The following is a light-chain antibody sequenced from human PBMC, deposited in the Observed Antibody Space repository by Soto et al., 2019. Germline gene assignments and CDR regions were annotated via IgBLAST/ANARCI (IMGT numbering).Light chain of an antibody. Sequence: DIQMTQSPSSLSASVGDRVTITCRASQSISSYLNWYQQKPGKAPKLLIYAASSLQSGVTSRFSGSGSGTDFTLTISSLQPEDFATYYCQQSYSTLRTIGQGTKVEIK. CDR3: QQSYSTLRT. V-gene: IGKV1-39*01. CDR1: QSISSY. CDR2: AAS. J-gene: IGKJ1*01.